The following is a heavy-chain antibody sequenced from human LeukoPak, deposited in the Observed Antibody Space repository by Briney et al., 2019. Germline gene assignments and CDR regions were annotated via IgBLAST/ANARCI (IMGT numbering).Heavy chain of an antibody. CDR2: IYHSGNT. Sequence: SETLSLTCTVSGYSISSYYYVWIRQPPGKGLEWIGNIYHSGNTYYNPSLKSRVTISLDTSKNQFSLKLSSVTVADTAIYYCAADGGTWYWYYYWGQGTLVTVSS. CDR1: GYSISSYYY. D-gene: IGHD6-13*01. J-gene: IGHJ4*02. CDR3: AADGGTWYWYYY. V-gene: IGHV4-38-2*02.